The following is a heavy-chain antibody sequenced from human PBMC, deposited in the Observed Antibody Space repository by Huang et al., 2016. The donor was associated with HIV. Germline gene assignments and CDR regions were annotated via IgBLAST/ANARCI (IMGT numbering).Heavy chain of an antibody. Sequence: QVQLVQSGGEVMQPGASVRVSCKASGYDFGSYGMSWVRQAPGQGVEGRGWIGRDSRDTSSAQKFQGRVTMTTDTSTTTTYMELRSLRSDDTAMYYCARDPYYSNRWKRNDASFLWGQGTMITVSS. CDR2: IGRDSRDT. CDR3: ARDPYYSNRWKRNDASFL. D-gene: IGHD4-4*01. J-gene: IGHJ3*01. CDR1: GYDFGSYG. V-gene: IGHV1-18*01.